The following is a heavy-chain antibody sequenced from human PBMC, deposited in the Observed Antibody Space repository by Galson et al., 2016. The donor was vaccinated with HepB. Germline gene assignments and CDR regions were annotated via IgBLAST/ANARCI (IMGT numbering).Heavy chain of an antibody. Sequence: SLRLSCAASGFPLSSFAMSWVRQAPGKGLEWVADVTSRGGKTFYAESVEGRFTIPRDNSKNTVYLQMHSLRPDDTAVYFCTRDGGQGIVFDYWGQGVLVTVSS. V-gene: IGHV3-23*01. CDR1: GFPLSSFA. D-gene: IGHD2-15*01. J-gene: IGHJ4*02. CDR2: VTSRGGKT. CDR3: TRDGGQGIVFDY.